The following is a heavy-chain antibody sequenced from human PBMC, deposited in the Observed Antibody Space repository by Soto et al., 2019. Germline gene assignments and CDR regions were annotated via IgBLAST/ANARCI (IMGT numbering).Heavy chain of an antibody. CDR3: ARSGYSYGPFDY. CDR1: GFTVSSNY. CDR2: IYSGGST. J-gene: IGHJ4*02. Sequence: GGSLRLSCAASGFTVSSNYMSWVRQDPGKGLEWVSVIYSGGSTYYADSVKGRFTISRDNSKNTLYLQMNSLRVEDTAVYYCARSGYSYGPFDYWGQGTLVTVSS. V-gene: IGHV3-53*01. D-gene: IGHD5-18*01.